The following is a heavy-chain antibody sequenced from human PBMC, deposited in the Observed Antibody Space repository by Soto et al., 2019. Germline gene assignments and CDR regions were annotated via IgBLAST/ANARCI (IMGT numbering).Heavy chain of an antibody. CDR2: PYYRSKGKN. J-gene: IGHJ4*02. D-gene: IGHD6-13*01. CDR3: VRGVDSSFDY. V-gene: IGHV6-1*01. CDR1: GDSAASNRAT. Sequence: PWQTLSLTCVISGDSAASNRATWNWVRQSPSRGLEWLGRPYYRSKGKNDYALSVNSRITINPDTSRNQLSLQLSSVTPDDTAMYYGVRGVDSSFDYWGQGTVVTVSS.